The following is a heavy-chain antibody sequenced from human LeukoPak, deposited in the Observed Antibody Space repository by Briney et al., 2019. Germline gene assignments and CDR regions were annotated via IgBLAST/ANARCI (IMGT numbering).Heavy chain of an antibody. Sequence: GGSLRLSCAASGFTFSSYAMSWVRQAPGKGLEWVANIKQAGSETYYVDSVKGRFTISRDDAKNSLYLQMNSLRAEDTAVYFCARAHSTSSSVYDFWGQGTRVTVSP. D-gene: IGHD6-6*01. CDR2: IKQAGSET. V-gene: IGHV3-7*03. CDR1: GFTFSSYA. J-gene: IGHJ4*02. CDR3: ARAHSTSSSVYDF.